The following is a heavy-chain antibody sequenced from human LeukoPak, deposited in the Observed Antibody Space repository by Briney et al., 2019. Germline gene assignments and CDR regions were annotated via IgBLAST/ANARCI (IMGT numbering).Heavy chain of an antibody. D-gene: IGHD5-12*01. V-gene: IGHV1-8*01. Sequence: GASVKVSCKASGYTFTSYDINWVRQATGQGLEWMGWMNPNSGSTGYAQKFQGRVTMTRDTSTSTVYMELSSLRSEDTAVYYCARDHIVATKSYYYGMDVWGQGTTVTVSS. CDR1: GYTFTSYD. CDR3: ARDHIVATKSYYYGMDV. CDR2: MNPNSGST. J-gene: IGHJ6*02.